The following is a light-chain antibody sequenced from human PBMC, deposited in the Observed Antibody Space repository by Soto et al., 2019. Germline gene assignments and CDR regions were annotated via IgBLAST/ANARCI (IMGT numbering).Light chain of an antibody. Sequence: EIVLTQSPDTLSLSPGERATLSCRASQSVSSAILAWYQQKPGQAPRLLIYRASTRATGIPDRFTGSGSGTDFTLTISRLEPEDFAVYYCQQYESSPLTFGGGTKVEIK. V-gene: IGKV3-20*01. CDR3: QQYESSPLT. CDR1: QSVSSAI. CDR2: RAS. J-gene: IGKJ4*01.